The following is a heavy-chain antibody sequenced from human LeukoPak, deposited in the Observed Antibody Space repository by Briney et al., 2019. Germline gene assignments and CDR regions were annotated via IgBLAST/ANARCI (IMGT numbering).Heavy chain of an antibody. CDR1: GYSFTSYG. Sequence: AASVTVSCKASGYSFTSYGFTWVRQVPGQGLEWMGWIAAYTDSTKYAQTFQGRVTMTTDTSTSTGYLELRRLRPDDTAMYYCARGVGATWLDFWGQGTLVTVSS. D-gene: IGHD1-26*01. V-gene: IGHV1-18*01. J-gene: IGHJ5*01. CDR3: ARGVGATWLDF. CDR2: IAAYTDST.